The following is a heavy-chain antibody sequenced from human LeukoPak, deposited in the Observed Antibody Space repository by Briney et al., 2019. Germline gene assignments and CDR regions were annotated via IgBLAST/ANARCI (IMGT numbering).Heavy chain of an antibody. Sequence: GGSLRLSCAASGFTLSDYYMSWIRQAPGKGLEWVSYISNSGSTIYYADSVKGRFTISRDNAKNSLYLHMNSLRAEDTAVYYCGRAKEDHSGYGTYEQYYYFYMDVWGKGTTVTVSS. CDR3: GRAKEDHSGYGTYEQYYYFYMDV. J-gene: IGHJ6*03. CDR2: ISNSGSTI. V-gene: IGHV3-11*01. CDR1: GFTLSDYY. D-gene: IGHD5-12*01.